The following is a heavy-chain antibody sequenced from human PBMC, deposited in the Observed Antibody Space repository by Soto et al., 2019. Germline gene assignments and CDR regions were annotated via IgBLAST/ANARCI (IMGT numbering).Heavy chain of an antibody. V-gene: IGHV3-30*18. Sequence: QVQLVESGGGVVQPGRSLRLSCAASGFTFSSYGMHWVRQAPGKGLEWVAVISYDGSNKYYADSVKGRFTISRDNSKNALYLQMNSLRAEDTAVYDCAKFYYGSGSYLYGMDVWGQGTTVTVSS. J-gene: IGHJ6*02. D-gene: IGHD3-10*01. CDR3: AKFYYGSGSYLYGMDV. CDR1: GFTFSSYG. CDR2: ISYDGSNK.